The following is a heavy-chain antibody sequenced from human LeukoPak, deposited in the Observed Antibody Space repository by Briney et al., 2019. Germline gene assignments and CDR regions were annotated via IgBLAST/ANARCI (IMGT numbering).Heavy chain of an antibody. CDR1: GFTFRSHA. J-gene: IGHJ4*02. CDR3: AKDFRIGYSAHFDY. CDR2: IYENGGTT. V-gene: IGHV3-23*01. D-gene: IGHD2-21*01. Sequence: GGSLRLSCVGSGFTFRSHAMSWVRQAPEKGLEFVSGIYENGGTTYYADSVKGRFSISRDNSKNTLYLQMDSLRGEDTAVYYCAKDFRIGYSAHFDYWGQRALVTVSS.